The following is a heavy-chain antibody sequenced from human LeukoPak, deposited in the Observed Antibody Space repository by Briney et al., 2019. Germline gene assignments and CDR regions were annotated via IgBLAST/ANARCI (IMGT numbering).Heavy chain of an antibody. CDR1: GCSISSGYY. Sequence: PSETLSLTSAVSGCSISSGYYWGWIRQPPGKGLEWIGSIYHSGSAYYNPSLKSRVTISVDTSKNQFSLKLSSVTAADTAVYYCARQGITMVRGVIINFDYWGQGTLVTVSS. D-gene: IGHD3-10*01. CDR2: IYHSGSA. J-gene: IGHJ4*02. CDR3: ARQGITMVRGVIINFDY. V-gene: IGHV4-38-2*01.